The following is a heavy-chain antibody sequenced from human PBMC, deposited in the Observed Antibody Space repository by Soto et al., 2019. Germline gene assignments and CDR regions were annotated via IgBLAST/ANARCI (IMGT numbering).Heavy chain of an antibody. CDR2: INHSGST. V-gene: IGHV4-34*01. J-gene: IGHJ4*02. Sequence: KPSETLSLTCAVSGVSFSGYYWSWIRQPPGKGLEWIGEINHSGSTNYNPSLKSRVTISVDTSKNQFSLKLNSVTAADTAVYYCARVGLDSSGSYWGQGTLVTVSS. CDR1: GVSFSGYY. D-gene: IGHD3-22*01. CDR3: ARVGLDSSGSY.